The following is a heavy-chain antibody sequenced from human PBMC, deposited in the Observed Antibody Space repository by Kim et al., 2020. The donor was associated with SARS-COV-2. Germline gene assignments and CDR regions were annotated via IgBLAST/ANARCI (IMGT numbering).Heavy chain of an antibody. CDR3: ARQLTYCSSTSCYLYYYYYYMDV. CDR1: GFTFDDYG. CDR2: INWNGGST. D-gene: IGHD2-2*01. J-gene: IGHJ6*03. Sequence: GSLRLSCVASGFTFDDYGMSWVRQAPGKGLEWVSGINWNGGSTGYADSVKGRFTISRDNAKNSLYLQMNSLRAEDTALYHCARQLTYCSSTSCYLYYYYYYMDVWGKGTTVTVSS. V-gene: IGHV3-20*01.